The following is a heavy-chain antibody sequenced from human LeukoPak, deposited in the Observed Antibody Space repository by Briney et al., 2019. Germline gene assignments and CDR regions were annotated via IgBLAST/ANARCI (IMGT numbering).Heavy chain of an antibody. CDR3: ARGTGYSSSWGYYFDY. Sequence: GGSLRLSCAASGFTFSTYWMTWVRQAPGKGLEWVANIKQDGSEKYYVDSVKGRFTISRDNAKNSLYLQMNSLRAEDTAVYYCARGTGYSSSWGYYFDYWGQGTLVTVSS. CDR1: GFTFSTYW. CDR2: IKQDGSEK. V-gene: IGHV3-7*01. D-gene: IGHD6-13*01. J-gene: IGHJ4*02.